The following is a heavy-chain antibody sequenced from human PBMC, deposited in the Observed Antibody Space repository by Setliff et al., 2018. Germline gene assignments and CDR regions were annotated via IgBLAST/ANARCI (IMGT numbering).Heavy chain of an antibody. CDR2: IITSTGKT. J-gene: IGHJ3*01. D-gene: IGHD2-2*01. V-gene: IGHV1-18*01. CDR1: GYTFTNFG. CDR3: ARFGGSCSSSSCYASDL. Sequence: ASVKVSCKASGYTFTNFGFHWLRQAPGQGLEWMAMIITSTGKTSYAQRFQGRVTVTTDTYTGTGYMELRSLRSDDTAMYFCARFGGSCSSSSCYASDLWGQGTMVTVS.